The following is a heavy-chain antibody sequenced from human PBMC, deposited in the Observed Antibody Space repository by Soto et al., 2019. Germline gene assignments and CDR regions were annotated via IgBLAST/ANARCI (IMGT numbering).Heavy chain of an antibody. CDR1: GGSISSSSYY. CDR3: ARHRGDIVALTRFDP. Sequence: QLQLQESGPGLVKPSETLSLTCTVSGGSISSSSYYWGWIRQPPGKGLAWIGSIYYSGSTYYNPSLKSRVTISVDTSKNQFSLKLSSVTAADTAVYYCARHRGDIVALTRFDPWGQGTLVTVSS. CDR2: IYYSGST. D-gene: IGHD2-15*01. J-gene: IGHJ5*02. V-gene: IGHV4-39*01.